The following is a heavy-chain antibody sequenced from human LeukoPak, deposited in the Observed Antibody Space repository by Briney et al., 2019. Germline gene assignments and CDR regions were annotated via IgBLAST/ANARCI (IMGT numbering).Heavy chain of an antibody. D-gene: IGHD4-17*01. Sequence: GGSLRLSCAASGFTFSSYTMHWVRQAPGKGLEWVAVISYDGSNKYYADSVKGRFTISRDNSKNTLYLQMSSLRAEDTAVYYCARVPDYGDFFDYWGQGTLVTVSS. J-gene: IGHJ4*02. CDR2: ISYDGSNK. V-gene: IGHV3-30-3*01. CDR1: GFTFSSYT. CDR3: ARVPDYGDFFDY.